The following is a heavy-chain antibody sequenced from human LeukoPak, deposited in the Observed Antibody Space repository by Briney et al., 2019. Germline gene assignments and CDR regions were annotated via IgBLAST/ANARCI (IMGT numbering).Heavy chain of an antibody. D-gene: IGHD6-13*01. CDR2: IIPIFGTA. CDR1: GGTFSSYA. J-gene: IGHJ4*02. V-gene: IGHV1-69*05. CDR3: ARDRIAGFDY. Sequence: SVKVSCKASGGTFSSYAISWVRQAPGQVLEWMGGIIPIFGTANYAQKFQGRVTITRDTSASTAYMELSSLRSEDTAVYYCARDRIAGFDYWGQGTLVTVSS.